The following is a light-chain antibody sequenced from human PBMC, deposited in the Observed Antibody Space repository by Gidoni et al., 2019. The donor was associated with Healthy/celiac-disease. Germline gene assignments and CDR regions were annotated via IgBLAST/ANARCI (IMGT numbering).Light chain of an antibody. CDR3: QQRSNGGT. CDR2: DAS. Sequence: EVVLTQSPATLSLSPGERAPLSCRASQSVSSYLACYQQKPGQAPRLLIYDASNSATGIPARFSGSGSGTDFTLTISSLEPEDFAVYYCQQRSNGGTFGGGTKVEIK. V-gene: IGKV3-11*01. J-gene: IGKJ4*01. CDR1: QSVSSY.